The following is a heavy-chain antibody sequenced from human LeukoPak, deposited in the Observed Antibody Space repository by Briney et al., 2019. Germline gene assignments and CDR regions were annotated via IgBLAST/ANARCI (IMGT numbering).Heavy chain of an antibody. Sequence: GASVKVSCKASGYTFTSYGISWVRQAPGQGLEWMGWISAYNGNTNYAQKLQGRVTMTTDTSTSTAYMELRSLRSDDTAVYYCARDLKRGYSSGRYSWGTGASNAYWGQGTLVTVSS. V-gene: IGHV1-18*01. CDR2: ISAYNGNT. J-gene: IGHJ4*02. CDR1: GYTFTSYG. CDR3: ARDLKRGYSSGRYSWGTGASNAY. D-gene: IGHD6-19*01.